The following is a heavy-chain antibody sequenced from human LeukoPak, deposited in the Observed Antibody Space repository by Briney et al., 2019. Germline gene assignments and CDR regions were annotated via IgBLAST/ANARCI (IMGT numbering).Heavy chain of an antibody. Sequence: SETLSLTCAVSGGSFSGYYWTWIRQPPGKGLEWIGEINHSGSTNYNPSLKSRVTISVDTSKNQFSLKLSSVTAADTAVYYCASVGYSYGLRYWGQGTLVTVSS. CDR3: ASVGYSYGLRY. CDR2: INHSGST. V-gene: IGHV4-34*01. D-gene: IGHD5-18*01. J-gene: IGHJ4*02. CDR1: GGSFSGYY.